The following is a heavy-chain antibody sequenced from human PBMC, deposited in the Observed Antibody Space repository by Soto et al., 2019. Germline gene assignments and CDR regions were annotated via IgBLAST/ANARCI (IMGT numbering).Heavy chain of an antibody. J-gene: IGHJ6*02. CDR3: ARRGRDGYYYVMEV. Sequence: EVQLVQSGAEVKKPGESLKISCKASGYSFTSYWIGWVRQMPGKGLEWMGIIFPGDSDTTYSPSFQGQVTISADKSTSTAYRHWTSLKASDTAMYYCARRGRDGYYYVMEVWGQGTTVTVSS. CDR1: GYSFTSYW. CDR2: IFPGDSDT. V-gene: IGHV5-51*01. D-gene: IGHD3-16*01.